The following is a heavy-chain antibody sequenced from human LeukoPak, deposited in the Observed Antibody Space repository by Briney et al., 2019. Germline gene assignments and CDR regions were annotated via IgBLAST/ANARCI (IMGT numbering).Heavy chain of an antibody. CDR2: ISGRRRSTI. D-gene: IGHD5/OR15-5a*01. J-gene: IGHJ3*02. Sequence: GGSLRLSCAASGFIFSNYNMNWVRQAPGKGLEWVSYISGRRRSTIYYADSVKGRFTISRDNAKNSLYLQMNSLRAEDTAVYYCASIVDDEDGFDIWGQGTMVTVSS. CDR3: ASIVDDEDGFDI. CDR1: GFIFSNYN. V-gene: IGHV3-48*04.